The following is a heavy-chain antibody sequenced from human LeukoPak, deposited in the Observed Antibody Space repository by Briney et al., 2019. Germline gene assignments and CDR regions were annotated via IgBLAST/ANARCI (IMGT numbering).Heavy chain of an antibody. CDR3: ARYSSGWYDWFDP. V-gene: IGHV3-21*01. D-gene: IGHD6-19*01. CDR1: GFTFSSYS. Sequence: PGGSLRPSCAASGFTFSSYSMNWVRQAPGKGLEWVSSISSSSSYIYYADSVKGRFTISRDNAKNSLYLQMNSLRAEDTAVYYCARYSSGWYDWFDPWGQGTLVTVSS. J-gene: IGHJ5*02. CDR2: ISSSSSYI.